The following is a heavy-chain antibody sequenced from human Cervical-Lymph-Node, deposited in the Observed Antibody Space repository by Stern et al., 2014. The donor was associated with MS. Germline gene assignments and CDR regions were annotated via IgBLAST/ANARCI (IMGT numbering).Heavy chain of an antibody. J-gene: IGHJ5*02. CDR1: GATFSTNG. Sequence: QVQLVESGAEVKKPGSSVKVSCKVSGATFSTNGISWVRQGPGQGLEWMGAIVPVFEKSNCAQKLRGRVSITADESTNAAYMELTSLTSEDTGVYYCAREHHGGNFAAWGQGTLVTVSS. D-gene: IGHD4-23*01. V-gene: IGHV1-69*12. CDR3: AREHHGGNFAA. CDR2: IVPVFEKS.